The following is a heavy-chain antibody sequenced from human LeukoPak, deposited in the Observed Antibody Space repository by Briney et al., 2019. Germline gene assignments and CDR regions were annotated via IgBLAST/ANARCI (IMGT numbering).Heavy chain of an antibody. CDR1: GYTFTSYD. Sequence: ASVKVSCKASGYTFTSYDINWVRQDTGQGLEWMGWMNPNSGNTGYAQKFQGRVTITRNTSISTAYMELSSLRSEDTAVYYCARGHYYYYMDVWGKGTTVTISS. CDR3: ARGHYYYYMDV. CDR2: MNPNSGNT. V-gene: IGHV1-8*01. J-gene: IGHJ6*03.